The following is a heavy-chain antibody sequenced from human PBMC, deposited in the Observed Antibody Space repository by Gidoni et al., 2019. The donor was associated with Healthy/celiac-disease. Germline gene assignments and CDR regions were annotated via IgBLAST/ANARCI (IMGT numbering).Heavy chain of an antibody. Sequence: EVQLVESGGGLVQPGGSLRLSCAASGFTVSSNYMSWVRQAPGKGLEWVSVIYSGGSTYYADSVKGRFTISRDNSKNTLYLQMNSLRAEDTAVYYCASQGYSSGWYVPLVFDYWGQGTLVTVSS. CDR3: ASQGYSSGWYVPLVFDY. J-gene: IGHJ4*02. CDR1: GFTVSSNY. V-gene: IGHV3-66*04. D-gene: IGHD6-19*01. CDR2: IYSGGST.